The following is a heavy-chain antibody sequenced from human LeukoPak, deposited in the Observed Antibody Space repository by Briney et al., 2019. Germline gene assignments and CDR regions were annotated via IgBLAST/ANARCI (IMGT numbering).Heavy chain of an antibody. V-gene: IGHV1-24*01. J-gene: IGHJ4*02. Sequence: ASVKVSCKVSGYTLTELSMHWVRQAPGKGLEWMGGFDPEDGETIYAQKFQGRVTMTEDTSTDTAYMELSSLRAEDTAVYYCAREYSGYDFSNYFDYWGQGTLVTVSS. CDR3: AREYSGYDFSNYFDY. CDR2: FDPEDGET. CDR1: GYTLTELS. D-gene: IGHD5-12*01.